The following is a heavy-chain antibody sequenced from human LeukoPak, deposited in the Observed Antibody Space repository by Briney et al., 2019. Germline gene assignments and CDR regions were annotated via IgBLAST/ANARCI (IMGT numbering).Heavy chain of an antibody. V-gene: IGHV3-21*01. Sequence: GGSLRLSCAASGFTFSSYSMNWVRQAPGKGLEWVSPISSSSSYIYYADSVKGRFTISRDNAKNSLYLQMNSLRAEDTAVYYCARESLVAATRAFDYWGQGTLVTVSS. CDR3: ARESLVAATRAFDY. CDR1: GFTFSSYS. CDR2: ISSSSSYI. D-gene: IGHD2-15*01. J-gene: IGHJ4*02.